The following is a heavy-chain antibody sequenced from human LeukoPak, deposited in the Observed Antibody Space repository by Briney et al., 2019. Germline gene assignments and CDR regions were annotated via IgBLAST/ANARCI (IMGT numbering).Heavy chain of an antibody. Sequence: GGSLRLSCAASGFIFSSYAMSWVRQAPGKGLEWVSAISGSGGSTYYADSVKGRFTISRDNSKNTLYLQMNSLRAEDTAVYYCAKVSGGITMRVVVKTYYFDYWGQGTLVTVSS. CDR1: GFIFSSYA. CDR3: AKVSGGITMRVVVKTYYFDY. J-gene: IGHJ4*02. D-gene: IGHD3-22*01. V-gene: IGHV3-23*01. CDR2: ISGSGGST.